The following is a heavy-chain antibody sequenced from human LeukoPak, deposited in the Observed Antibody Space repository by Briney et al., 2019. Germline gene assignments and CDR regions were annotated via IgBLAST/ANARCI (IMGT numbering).Heavy chain of an antibody. V-gene: IGHV3-48*03. D-gene: IGHD4-23*01. CDR1: GFTFISYE. Sequence: GGSLRLSCAASGFTFISYEMNWVRQAPGKGLEWVSYISSSGSTIYYADSVKGRFTISRDNAKNSLYLQMNSLRAEDTAVYYCAREGGNNAFDIWGQGTMVTVSS. J-gene: IGHJ3*02. CDR2: ISSSGSTI. CDR3: AREGGNNAFDI.